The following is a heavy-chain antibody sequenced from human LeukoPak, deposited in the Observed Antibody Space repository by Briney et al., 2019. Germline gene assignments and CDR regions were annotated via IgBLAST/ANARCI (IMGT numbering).Heavy chain of an antibody. CDR1: GGTFSSYA. CDR2: IIPIFGTA. V-gene: IGHV1-69*13. CDR3: ARDYPRNQWPVMPVYTGFDP. Sequence: SVKVSCKASGGTFSSYAISWVRQAPGQGLEWMGGIIPIFGTANYAQKFQGSVTITADESTSTAYMELSSLRSEDTAVYYCARDYPRNQWPVMPVYTGFDPWGQGTLVTVSS. J-gene: IGHJ5*02. D-gene: IGHD6-19*01.